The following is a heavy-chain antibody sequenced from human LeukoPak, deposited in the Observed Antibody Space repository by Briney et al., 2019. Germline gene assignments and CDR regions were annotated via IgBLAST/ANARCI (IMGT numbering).Heavy chain of an antibody. CDR1: GGTFSSYA. V-gene: IGHV1-69*05. J-gene: IGHJ6*03. Sequence: SVKVSCKASGGTFSSYAISWVRQAPGQGLEWMGGIIPIFGTANYAHKFQGRVTITTDQSTSTAYMEVSSLRSEDTAVYYCASTPCSGGSCHGNYYYYMDVWGKGTTVTVSS. D-gene: IGHD2-15*01. CDR2: IIPIFGTA. CDR3: ASTPCSGGSCHGNYYYYMDV.